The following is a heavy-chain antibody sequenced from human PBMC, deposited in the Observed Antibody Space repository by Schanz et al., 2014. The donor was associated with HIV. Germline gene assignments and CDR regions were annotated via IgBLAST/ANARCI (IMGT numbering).Heavy chain of an antibody. Sequence: QVQLVESGGGLVKPGRSLRLSCAASGFTFSSYGMHWVRQAPGKGLEWVSVIYSGGSTYYADSVKGRFTISRDNSKNTLFLQMNSLRGEDTAVYYCARVANWDYYGMDVWGRGTTVTVSS. CDR2: IYSGGST. D-gene: IGHD3-16*01. V-gene: IGHV3-NL1*01. J-gene: IGHJ6*02. CDR3: ARVANWDYYGMDV. CDR1: GFTFSSYG.